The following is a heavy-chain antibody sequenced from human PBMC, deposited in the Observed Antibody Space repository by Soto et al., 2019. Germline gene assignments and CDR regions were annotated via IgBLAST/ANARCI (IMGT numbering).Heavy chain of an antibody. CDR2: IYYTGST. V-gene: IGHV4-39*01. CDR1: GGSISSSHYY. J-gene: IGHJ4*02. CDR3: ATPGPFGYGSYSFDY. D-gene: IGHD3-10*01. Sequence: SETLSLTCIVSGGSISSSHYYWGWIRQPPGKGLEWIGSIYYTGSTYYNRSLESRVTISVDMSKNQLSLRLSSVTAADTAVYYCATPGPFGYGSYSFDYWGLGTLVTVSS.